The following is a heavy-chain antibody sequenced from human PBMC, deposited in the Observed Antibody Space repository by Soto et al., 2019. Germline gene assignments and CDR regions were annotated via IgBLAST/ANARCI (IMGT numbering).Heavy chain of an antibody. CDR1: GYSISSGYY. D-gene: IGHD3-3*01. V-gene: IGHV4-38-2*02. J-gene: IGHJ6*02. Sequence: PSETLSLTCAVSGYSISSGYYRGWIRQPPGKGLEWIGSIYHSGSTYYNPSLKSRVTISVGTSKNQFSLKLSSVTAADTAVYYCARDSRGNVLRFLEWLPPGYYGMDVWGQGTTVTVSS. CDR2: IYHSGST. CDR3: ARDSRGNVLRFLEWLPPGYYGMDV.